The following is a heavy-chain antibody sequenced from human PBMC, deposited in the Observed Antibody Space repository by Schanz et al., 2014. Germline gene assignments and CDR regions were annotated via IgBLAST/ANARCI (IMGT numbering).Heavy chain of an antibody. J-gene: IGHJ3*01. Sequence: EVQLVESGGGVVRPGGSLRLSCAASGFGFDDYAMSWVRQAPGKGLEWVSGINWNGGSTGYADSVKGRFTISRDNAKNSLFLKINSLRAEDPVVYFCARVYESDLSSPRHDAFDVWGQGTVVTVSS. V-gene: IGHV3-20*04. CDR1: GFGFDDYA. CDR2: INWNGGST. CDR3: ARVYESDLSSPRHDAFDV. D-gene: IGHD3-22*01.